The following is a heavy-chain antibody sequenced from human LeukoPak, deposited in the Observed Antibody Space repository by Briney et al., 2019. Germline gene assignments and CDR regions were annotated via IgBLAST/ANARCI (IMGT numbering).Heavy chain of an antibody. CDR1: GGTFSSYA. Sequence: SVKVSCKASGGTFSSYAISWVRQAPGQGLEWMGGIIPIFGTANYAQKFQGRVTITADKSTSTAYMELSSLRSEDTAVYYCARDRGTPNWFDPWGQGTLVTVSS. CDR3: ARDRGTPNWFDP. V-gene: IGHV1-69*06. D-gene: IGHD5-12*01. J-gene: IGHJ5*02. CDR2: IIPIFGTA.